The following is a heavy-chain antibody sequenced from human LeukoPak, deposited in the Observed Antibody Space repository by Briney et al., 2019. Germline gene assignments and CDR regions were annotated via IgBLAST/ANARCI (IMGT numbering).Heavy chain of an antibody. CDR2: IKQDESQK. Sequence: GGSLKLSCAASGFTFSGSAMHWVRQAPGKGLEWVANIKQDESQKYYVDSVKGRFTISRDNAKSSLYLQMNSLRAEDTAVYYCARYNSSSSLDYWGQGTLVTVSS. V-gene: IGHV3-7*01. D-gene: IGHD6-6*01. CDR3: ARYNSSSSLDY. CDR1: GFTFSGSA. J-gene: IGHJ4*02.